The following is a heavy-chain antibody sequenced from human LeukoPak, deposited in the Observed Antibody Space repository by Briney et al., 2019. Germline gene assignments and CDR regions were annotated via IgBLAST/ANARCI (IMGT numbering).Heavy chain of an antibody. J-gene: IGHJ4*02. V-gene: IGHV4-59*11. Sequence: SETLSLTCTVSGGSISSHYWSWIRQPPGKGLEWIGYIYYSGSTNYNPSLKSRVTISVDTSRNQFSLKLNSVTAADTAVYYCARGFRGYSYGLGDWGQGTLVTVSS. CDR1: GGSISSHY. CDR3: ARGFRGYSYGLGD. CDR2: IYYSGST. D-gene: IGHD5-18*01.